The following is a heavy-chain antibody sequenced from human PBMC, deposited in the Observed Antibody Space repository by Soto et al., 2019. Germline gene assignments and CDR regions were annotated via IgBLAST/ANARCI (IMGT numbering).Heavy chain of an antibody. CDR3: ARFRRGWLGETLDY. D-gene: IGHD3-10*01. CDR1: GYSFASYG. V-gene: IGHV1-18*01. Sequence: ASVKVSCKASGYSFASYGISWVRQAPGQGLEWMGWISAYNGNTNYAQKLQGRVTMTTDTSTSTAYVELRSLRSDDTAVYYCARFRRGWLGETLDYWGQGTLVTVS. CDR2: ISAYNGNT. J-gene: IGHJ4*02.